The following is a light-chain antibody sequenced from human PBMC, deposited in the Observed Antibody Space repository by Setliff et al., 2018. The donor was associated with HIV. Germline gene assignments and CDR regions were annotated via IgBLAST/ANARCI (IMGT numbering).Light chain of an antibody. CDR1: SSDVGTYNY. CDR3: CSYAGSYTSFVC. CDR2: DVT. V-gene: IGLV2-11*01. Sequence: QSVLAQPRSVSGSPGQSVTISCTGTSSDVGTYNYVSWYQHHPGKAPKLMIYDVTKRPSGVPDRFSGSKSGNTASLTISGRRAEDEADYFCCSYAGSYTSFVCFGTGTKVTVL. J-gene: IGLJ1*01.